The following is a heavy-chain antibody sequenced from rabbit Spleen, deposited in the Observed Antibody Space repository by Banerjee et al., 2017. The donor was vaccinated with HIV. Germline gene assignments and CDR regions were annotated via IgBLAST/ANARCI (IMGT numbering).Heavy chain of an antibody. V-gene: IGHV1S7*01. D-gene: IGHD6-1*01. CDR1: GFDFSTYS. Sequence: QSLEESGGDLVKPGGSLTLSCKASGFDFSTYSMSWVRQAPGKGLEWIGYIVPIFGVTYYANWVNGRFTISSHNAQNTLYLQLNSLTAADTATYFCVREAGYGGYGDACLWGPGTLVTVS. J-gene: IGHJ6*01. CDR2: IVPIFGVT. CDR3: VREAGYGGYGDACL.